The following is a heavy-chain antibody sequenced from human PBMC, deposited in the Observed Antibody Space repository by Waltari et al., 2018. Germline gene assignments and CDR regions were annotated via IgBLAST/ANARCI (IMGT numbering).Heavy chain of an antibody. CDR2: IYTTGTT. V-gene: IGHV4-61*02. Sequence: QVQLQESGPGLVKPSQTLSLICTVSGGSITSGNYYWTWIRQPAGKGLEWIGRIYTTGTTTDNPSLRSRVTILVDTSNNHFSLRLSSVTAADTAVYYCAREPSVAARSYWYFDLWGRGTLVTVSS. J-gene: IGHJ2*01. CDR1: GGSITSGNYY. CDR3: AREPSVAARSYWYFDL. D-gene: IGHD6-6*01.